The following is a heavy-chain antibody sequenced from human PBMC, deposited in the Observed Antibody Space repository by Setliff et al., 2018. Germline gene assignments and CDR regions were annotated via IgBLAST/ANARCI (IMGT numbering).Heavy chain of an antibody. CDR2: INHSGST. J-gene: IGHJ4*02. Sequence: PSETLSLTCAVYGGSFSGYYWSWIRQPPGKGLEWIGEINHSGSTNYNPSLKSRVTISVDTSKNQFSLKLSSVTAADTAVYYCARGRSNFWGYYLDYWGQGTLVTVSS. D-gene: IGHD3-3*01. CDR3: ARGRSNFWGYYLDY. CDR1: GGSFSGYY. V-gene: IGHV4-34*01.